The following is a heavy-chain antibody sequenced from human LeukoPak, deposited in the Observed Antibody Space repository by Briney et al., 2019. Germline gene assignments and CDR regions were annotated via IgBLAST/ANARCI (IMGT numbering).Heavy chain of an antibody. Sequence: SQTLSLTCTVSGGSISSGGYYWSWIRQHPGKGLEWVGYIYYSGSTYYNPSLKSRVTISVDTSKNQFSLKLSSMTAADTAVYYCARATIYGDHNFQHWGQGTLVTVSS. V-gene: IGHV4-31*03. D-gene: IGHD4-17*01. CDR1: GGSISSGGYY. CDR3: ARATIYGDHNFQH. CDR2: IYYSGST. J-gene: IGHJ1*01.